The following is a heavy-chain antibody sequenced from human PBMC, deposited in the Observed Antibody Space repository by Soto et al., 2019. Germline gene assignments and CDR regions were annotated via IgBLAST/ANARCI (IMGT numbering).Heavy chain of an antibody. Sequence: SETLSLTCSVSGGSISGSYWSWIRQSPGKGLEWLGYVYYTGSTNYSPSLRSRVSISVDTSKNEFSLRLSSVTAADTAVYYCARAMITFGGVIVYFDYWGQGTLVTVSS. V-gene: IGHV4-59*12. D-gene: IGHD3-16*02. CDR2: VYYTGST. CDR3: ARAMITFGGVIVYFDY. CDR1: GGSISGSY. J-gene: IGHJ4*02.